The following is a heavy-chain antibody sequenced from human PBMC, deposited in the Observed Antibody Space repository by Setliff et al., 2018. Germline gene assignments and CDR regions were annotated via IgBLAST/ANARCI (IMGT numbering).Heavy chain of an antibody. Sequence: ASVKVSCKASGGTFSSYAISWVRQAPGQGLEWMGGIIPIFGTIYARKFQGRVTMARETSTSTVYMELSGLRSEDTAVYYCARVYLAGSGWDKANALDIWGQGTMVTVSS. CDR2: IIPIFGT. D-gene: IGHD6-19*01. CDR1: GGTFSSYA. J-gene: IGHJ3*02. V-gene: IGHV1-69*05. CDR3: ARVYLAGSGWDKANALDI.